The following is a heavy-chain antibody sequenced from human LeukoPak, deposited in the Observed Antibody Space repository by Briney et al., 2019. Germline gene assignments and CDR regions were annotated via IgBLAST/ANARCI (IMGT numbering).Heavy chain of an antibody. CDR1: GFTFSSYG. D-gene: IGHD3-10*01. Sequence: PGRSLRLSCAASGFTFSSYGMHWVRQAPGKGPEWVAFIRYDGINKYYADSVKGRFTISRDSFKNTLYLQMNSLRPEDTAVYYCAKEGDYYGSGSYRDGFDIWGQGTRATVSS. CDR3: AKEGDYYGSGSYRDGFDI. J-gene: IGHJ3*02. CDR2: IRYDGINK. V-gene: IGHV3-30*02.